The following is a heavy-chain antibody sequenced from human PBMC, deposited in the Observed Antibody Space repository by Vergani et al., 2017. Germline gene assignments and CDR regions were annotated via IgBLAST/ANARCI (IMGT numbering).Heavy chain of an antibody. CDR3: ARDLRLHCNRFDP. J-gene: IGHJ5*02. CDR1: GFTFNQYG. D-gene: IGHD2/OR15-2a*01. Sequence: QVQLVESGGGVVQPGRSLRLSCAASGFTFNQYGMHWVRQAPGKGLEWVAVTWYDGNNKQYADSVKGRFTISRDNSKSTMYLQMNSVRDEDTGVYYCARDLRLHCNRFDPWGQGPLSPSPQ. CDR2: TWYDGNNK. V-gene: IGHV3-33*01.